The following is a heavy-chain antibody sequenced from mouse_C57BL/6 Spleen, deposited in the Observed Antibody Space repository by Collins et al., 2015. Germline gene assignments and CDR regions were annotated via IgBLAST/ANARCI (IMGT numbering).Heavy chain of an antibody. V-gene: IGHV1-9*01. CDR2: ILPGSGST. CDR3: ARGSMITWYYAMDY. D-gene: IGHD2-4*01. Sequence: QVQLQQSGAELMKPGASVKISCKATGYTFSSYWIEWVKQRPGHGLEWIGEILPGSGSTNYNEKFKGKATFTADTSSNTAYMQLSSLTSEDSAAYYCARGSMITWYYAMDYWGQGTSVTVSS. J-gene: IGHJ4*01. CDR1: GYTFSSYW.